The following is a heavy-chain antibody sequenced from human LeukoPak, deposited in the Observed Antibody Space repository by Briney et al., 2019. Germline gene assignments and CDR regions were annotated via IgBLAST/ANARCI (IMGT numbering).Heavy chain of an antibody. J-gene: IGHJ4*02. CDR2: TRNKANSYTT. CDR1: GFTFGNYA. V-gene: IGHV3-72*01. Sequence: GGSLRLSCAASGFTFGNYAMSWVRQAPGKGLEWVGRTRNKANSYTTEYAASVKGRFTISRDDSKNSLYLQMNSLKTEDTAVYYCARIIVLRGGACFDYWGQGTLVTVSS. CDR3: ARIIVLRGGACFDY. D-gene: IGHD2/OR15-2a*01.